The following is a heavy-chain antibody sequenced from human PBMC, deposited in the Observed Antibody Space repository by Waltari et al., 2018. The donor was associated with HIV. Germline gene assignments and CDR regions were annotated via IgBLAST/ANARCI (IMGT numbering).Heavy chain of an antibody. V-gene: IGHV4-4*02. CDR2: IYHSGST. Sequence: QVQLQESGPGLVKPSGTLSLTCAVSGGSISSSNWWSWVRQPPGKGLEWIGEIYHSGSTNYNPSLKSRVTISVDKSKNQFSLKLSSVTAADTAVYYCARVFLAGQWLVPTYYFDYWGQGTLVTVSS. CDR3: ARVFLAGQWLVPTYYFDY. J-gene: IGHJ4*02. D-gene: IGHD6-19*01. CDR1: GGSISSSNW.